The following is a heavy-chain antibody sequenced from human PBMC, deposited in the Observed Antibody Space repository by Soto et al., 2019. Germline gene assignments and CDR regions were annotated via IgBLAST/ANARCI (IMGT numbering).Heavy chain of an antibody. D-gene: IGHD3-9*01. CDR3: ARGTLTPMVLRYIPEWSVRGAWFDP. Sequence: SETLSLTCTVSGGSISSGGYYWSWIRQHPGKGLEWIGYIYYSGSTYYNPSLKSRVTISVDTSKNQFSLKLSSATAADTAVYYCARGTLTPMVLRYIPEWSVRGAWFDPWGQGNLVTVS. CDR2: IYYSGST. J-gene: IGHJ5*02. V-gene: IGHV4-31*03. CDR1: GGSISSGGYY.